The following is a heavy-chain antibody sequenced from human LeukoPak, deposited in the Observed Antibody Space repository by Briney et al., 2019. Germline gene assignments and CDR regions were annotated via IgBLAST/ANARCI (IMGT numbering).Heavy chain of an antibody. CDR1: EFTFSSYW. V-gene: IGHV3-7*01. J-gene: IGHJ6*03. CDR3: ARGLGPGQYYYYYIDV. CDR2: IKQDGSEK. Sequence: GGSLRPSCAASEFTFSSYWMSWVRQAPGKGLEWVANIKQDGSEKYYVDSVKGRFTISRDNAKNSLYLQMNSLRAEDTAVYYCARGLGPGQYYYYYIDVWGKGTTVTVSS.